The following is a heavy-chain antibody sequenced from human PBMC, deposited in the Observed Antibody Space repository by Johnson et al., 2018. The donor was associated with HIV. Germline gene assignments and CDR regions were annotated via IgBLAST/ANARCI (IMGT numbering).Heavy chain of an antibody. V-gene: IGHV3-30*02. D-gene: IGHD5-24*01. CDR2: IRYDGHNK. J-gene: IGHJ3*02. CDR3: AKDREMATITFVEVAFDI. Sequence: QVQLVESGGGVVQPGRSLRLSCAVSGFTFRSYAMHWVRQAPGTGLEWVAFIRYDGHNKYYADSVKGRFTISRDNSKNTLYLQMNSLRAEDPALYYCAKDREMATITFVEVAFDIWGQGTIVTVSS. CDR1: GFTFRSYA.